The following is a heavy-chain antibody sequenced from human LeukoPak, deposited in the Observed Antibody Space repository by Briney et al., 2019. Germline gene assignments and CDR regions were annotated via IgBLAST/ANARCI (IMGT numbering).Heavy chain of an antibody. J-gene: IGHJ5*02. CDR3: ASGYSYGSSWFDP. CDR2: INPNSGGT. V-gene: IGHV1-2*02. CDR1: GYTFTGYY. Sequence: SVQVSCKASGYTFTGYYMHWVRPPPGQGLEWMGWINPNSGGTNYAQKFQGRVTMTRDTSISTAYMELSRLRSDDTAVYYCASGYSYGSSWFDPWGQGTLVTVSS. D-gene: IGHD5-18*01.